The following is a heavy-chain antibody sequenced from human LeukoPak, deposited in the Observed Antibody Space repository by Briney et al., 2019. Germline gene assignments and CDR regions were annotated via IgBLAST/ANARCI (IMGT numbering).Heavy chain of an antibody. V-gene: IGHV1-18*01. CDR2: ISAYNGNT. CDR1: GYTFTSYG. D-gene: IGHD6-13*01. Sequence: ASVKVSCKASGYTFTSYGISWVRQAPGQGLEWMGWISAYNGNTNYAQKLQGRVTMTTDTSTSTAYIELRSLRSDDTAVYYCARAESSSSEFDYWGQGTLVTVSS. J-gene: IGHJ4*02. CDR3: ARAESSSSEFDY.